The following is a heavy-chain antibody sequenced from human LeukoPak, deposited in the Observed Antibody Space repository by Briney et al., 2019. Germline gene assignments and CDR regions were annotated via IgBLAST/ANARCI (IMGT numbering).Heavy chain of an antibody. CDR1: GYSFTSYC. CDR2: IYPGDSGP. D-gene: IGHD1-26*01. V-gene: IGHV5-51*01. Sequence: GESLKISCKVSGYSFTSYCIGWVRQMPGKGLEWMGIIYPGDSGPTYSPTFQGQVTISVDKSINTAYLQWSSLQASDTAMYYCGMSGDRVPLQDDVFDVWGQGTMVTVST. J-gene: IGHJ3*01. CDR3: GMSGDRVPLQDDVFDV.